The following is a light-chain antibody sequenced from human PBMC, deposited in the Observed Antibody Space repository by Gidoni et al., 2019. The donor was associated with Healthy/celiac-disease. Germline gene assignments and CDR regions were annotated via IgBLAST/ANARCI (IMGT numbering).Light chain of an antibody. CDR3: QQYGSSPPIT. CDR2: GAS. Sequence: EIVLTQSPGTLSLSPGERATLSCRASQSFSSSYLVWYQQKPGQAPRLLIYGASSRATGIPDRFSSSRSGTNFTLTISRLEPEDFAVYYCQQYGSSPPITFGQGTRLEIK. V-gene: IGKV3-20*01. J-gene: IGKJ5*01. CDR1: QSFSSSY.